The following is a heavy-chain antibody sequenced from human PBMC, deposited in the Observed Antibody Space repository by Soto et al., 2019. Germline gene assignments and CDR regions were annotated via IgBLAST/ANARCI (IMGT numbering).Heavy chain of an antibody. Sequence: GGSLRLSCAASGFTFSSYWMSWVRQAPERGLEWVANINQDATRQSYVDSVEGRFSISRDNAKNSVYLQMNNLRVDDTAVYYCARVGLFDGNKPITLEFWGQGTLVTVSS. CDR1: GFTFSSYW. V-gene: IGHV3-7*03. D-gene: IGHD3-10*01. J-gene: IGHJ4*02. CDR2: INQDATRQ. CDR3: ARVGLFDGNKPITLEF.